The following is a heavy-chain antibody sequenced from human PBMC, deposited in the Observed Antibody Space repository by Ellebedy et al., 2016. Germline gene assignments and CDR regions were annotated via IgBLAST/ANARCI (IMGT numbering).Heavy chain of an antibody. J-gene: IGHJ4*02. V-gene: IGHV3-30-3*01. CDR3: ATTVAHSYDY. CDR1: GFNFGLYA. CDR2: ISFDSSNI. Sequence: GGSLRLXXAASGFNFGLYAMHWVRQAPGKGLQSVALISFDSSNIQYVESVKGRITISRDNARNYVFLQLNNLRADDTAVYFCATTVAHSYDYWGQGTAVTVSS. D-gene: IGHD2-21*01.